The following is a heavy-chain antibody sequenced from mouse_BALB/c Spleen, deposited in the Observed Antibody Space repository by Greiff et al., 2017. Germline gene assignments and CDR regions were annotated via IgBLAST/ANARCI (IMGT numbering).Heavy chain of an antibody. V-gene: IGHV1-54*01. CDR1: GYAFTNYL. CDR2: INPGSGGT. Sequence: VQLQQSGAELVRPGTSVKVSCKASGYAFTNYLIEWVKQRPGQGLEWIGVINPGSGGTNYNEKFKGKGKMTADKSSSTAYMQLSSLKSDDSAVYFCARGGTSFDYWGQGTTRTVSS. D-gene: IGHD3-3*01. J-gene: IGHJ2*01. CDR3: ARGGTSFDY.